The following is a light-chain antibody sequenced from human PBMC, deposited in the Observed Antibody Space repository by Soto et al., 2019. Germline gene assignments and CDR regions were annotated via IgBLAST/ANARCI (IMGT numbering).Light chain of an antibody. CDR1: QSISIY. V-gene: IGKV1-39*01. Sequence: DIQMTQSPSSLYASIGDRVTITCRASQSISIYLNWYQQKPGKAPKFLIYAASSLQSGVPSRFSGSGSGTDFTLTISSLQPEDFATYYCQQSYSTPMLTFGGGTKVEIK. CDR2: AAS. CDR3: QQSYSTPMLT. J-gene: IGKJ4*01.